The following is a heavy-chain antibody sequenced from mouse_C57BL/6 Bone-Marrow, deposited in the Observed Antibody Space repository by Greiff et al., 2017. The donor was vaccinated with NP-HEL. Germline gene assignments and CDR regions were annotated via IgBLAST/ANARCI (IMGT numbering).Heavy chain of an antibody. D-gene: IGHD1-1*01. CDR2: IDPENGDT. CDR1: GFNIKDDY. CDR3: TTPYYYGSSSFAY. Sequence: EVQLQQSGAELVRPGASVKLSCTASGFNIKDDYMHWVKQRPEQGREWFGWIDPENGDTEYASKFQGKATITADTSSNTAYLQLSSLTSEDTAVYYCTTPYYYGSSSFAYWGQGTLVTVSA. V-gene: IGHV14-4*01. J-gene: IGHJ3*01.